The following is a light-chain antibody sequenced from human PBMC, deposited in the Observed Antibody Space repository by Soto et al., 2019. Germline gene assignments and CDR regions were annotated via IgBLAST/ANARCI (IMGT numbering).Light chain of an antibody. Sequence: EILMTQSQATLSFSPGERATLSCRASQRISSNVAWYQQKPGQAPRLPIYGASTRATGVPARFSGDGSGTEFTLTISSLQSEDFAVYFCQQYKDWPPYTFGQGTKLEIK. CDR1: QRISSN. CDR3: QQYKDWPPYT. J-gene: IGKJ2*01. V-gene: IGKV3-15*01. CDR2: GAS.